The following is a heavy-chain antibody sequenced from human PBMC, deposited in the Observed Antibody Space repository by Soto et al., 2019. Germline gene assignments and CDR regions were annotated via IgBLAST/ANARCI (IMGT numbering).Heavy chain of an antibody. D-gene: IGHD6-6*01. Sequence: GGSLRLSCAASGFTFSSYEMSWVRQAPGKGLEWVSYISRSGSTIYYADSVKGRFTISRDNAKNSLYLQMNSLRAEDTAVYYCASYRIAARDFDYWGQGTLVTVSS. J-gene: IGHJ4*02. V-gene: IGHV3-48*03. CDR3: ASYRIAARDFDY. CDR2: ISRSGSTI. CDR1: GFTFSSYE.